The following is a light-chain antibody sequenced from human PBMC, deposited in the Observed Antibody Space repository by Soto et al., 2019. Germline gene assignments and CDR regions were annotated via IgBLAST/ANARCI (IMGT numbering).Light chain of an antibody. Sequence: VLRQSPGTLSLSPGARATLSCRASQFVSSTYLAWYQQRPGQAPRLLIYGASSRATGIPDRFSGGGSETDFTLTISRLESEDSAVYYCQQYGISPFTFGGGTKGDIK. CDR1: QFVSSTY. CDR3: QQYGISPFT. J-gene: IGKJ4*01. CDR2: GAS. V-gene: IGKV3-20*01.